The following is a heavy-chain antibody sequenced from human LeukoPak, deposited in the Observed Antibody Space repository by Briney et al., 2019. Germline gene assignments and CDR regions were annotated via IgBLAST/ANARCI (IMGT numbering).Heavy chain of an antibody. D-gene: IGHD3-22*01. J-gene: IGHJ4*02. CDR2: IRGGGRST. CDR3: AQLDVLRSDYFES. CDR1: GITYEDYA. V-gene: IGHV3-23*01. Sequence: GGSLRLSCVASGITYEDYAFSWVRQAPGKGLEWVSVIRGGGRSTSYADSLKGRFTISRDNSKNTLYLQMNSLRAEDTAVYYCAQLDVLRSDYFESWGQGTLVTVSS.